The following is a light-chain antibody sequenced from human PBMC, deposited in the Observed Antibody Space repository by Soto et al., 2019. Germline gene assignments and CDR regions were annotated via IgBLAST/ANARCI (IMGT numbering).Light chain of an antibody. CDR3: QQYGTSPLT. CDR1: QSVNTN. V-gene: IGKV3-15*01. Sequence: EIVMTQSPATLPVSPGQSVTLSCRASQSVNTNLAWYQHKPGQAPRLLIYGASTRATGIPARFSGTGSGTEFTLTISSLQSEDFAVYYCQQYGTSPLTFGGGTKVDIK. CDR2: GAS. J-gene: IGKJ4*01.